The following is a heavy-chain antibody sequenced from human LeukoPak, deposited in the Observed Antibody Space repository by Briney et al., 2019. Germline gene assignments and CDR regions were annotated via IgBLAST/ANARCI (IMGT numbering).Heavy chain of an antibody. J-gene: IGHJ4*02. D-gene: IGHD5-18*01. CDR3: ARDDSYGYFGEFDY. CDR2: ISSSGSTI. CDR1: GFTFSDYY. V-gene: IGHV3-11*01. Sequence: GGSLRLSCAASGFTFSDYYMSWIRQAPGKGLEWVSYISSSGSTIYYADSVKGRFTISRDNAKNSLYLQMNSPRAEDTAVYYCARDDSYGYFGEFDYWGQGTLVTVSS.